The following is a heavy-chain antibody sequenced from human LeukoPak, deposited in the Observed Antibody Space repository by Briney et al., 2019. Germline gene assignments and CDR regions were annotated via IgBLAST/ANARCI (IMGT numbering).Heavy chain of an antibody. V-gene: IGHV3-21*01. CDR2: ISGSSSSI. D-gene: IGHD6-13*01. J-gene: IGHJ5*02. Sequence: GGSLRLSCAASGFTFSNYNMDWVRQAPGKGLEWVSAISGSSSSILYADSVKGRFTMSRDNAKNSVFLQMNSLRAEDTAVYYCARELSSSWYGNGFGWFDPWGQGTLVTVSS. CDR3: ARELSSSWYGNGFGWFDP. CDR1: GFTFSNYN.